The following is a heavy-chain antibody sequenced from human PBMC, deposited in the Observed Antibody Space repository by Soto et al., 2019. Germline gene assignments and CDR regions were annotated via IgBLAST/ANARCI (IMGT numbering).Heavy chain of an antibody. CDR3: ERVLQEQLVGTGGLH. CDR2: ISASHKTT. D-gene: IGHD6-13*01. CDR1: GFTFSDYY. Sequence: PGGSLRLSCAASGFTFSDYYMSWIRQAPGKGLEWISYISASHKTTYYADSVKGRFTISRDNARNSLYLQMNWLRAEDTAVYYCERVLQEQLVGTGGLHWGQGILVTVS. J-gene: IGHJ1*01. V-gene: IGHV3-11*01.